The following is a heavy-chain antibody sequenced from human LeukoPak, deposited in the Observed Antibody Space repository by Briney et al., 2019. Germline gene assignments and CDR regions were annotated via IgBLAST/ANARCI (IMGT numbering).Heavy chain of an antibody. Sequence: ASVKVSCKASGYTFTSYGISWVRQAPGQGLEWMGWINPNIGGTNYAQNFQGRVTMTRDTSISTAYMELSRLRYDDTAVYYCARGATVTTLPHYYYFMDVWGKGTTVTVSS. CDR2: INPNIGGT. CDR1: GYTFTSYG. V-gene: IGHV1-2*02. CDR3: ARGATVTTLPHYYYFMDV. D-gene: IGHD4-17*01. J-gene: IGHJ6*03.